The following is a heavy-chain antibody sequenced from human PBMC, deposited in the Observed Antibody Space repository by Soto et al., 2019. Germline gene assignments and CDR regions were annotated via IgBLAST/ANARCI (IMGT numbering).Heavy chain of an antibody. Sequence: EVQLVESGGGLVKPGGSLRLSCGASGFTLSSYSMNWVRQAPGKGLEWVSFISFSSSDIYYADSVKGRFTISRDNAKNSLYLQMNSLRAEDTVVYYCARGDLWGYGPFDYWGQGTLVTVSS. D-gene: IGHD3-16*01. CDR3: ARGDLWGYGPFDY. J-gene: IGHJ4*02. V-gene: IGHV3-21*01. CDR2: ISFSSSDI. CDR1: GFTLSSYS.